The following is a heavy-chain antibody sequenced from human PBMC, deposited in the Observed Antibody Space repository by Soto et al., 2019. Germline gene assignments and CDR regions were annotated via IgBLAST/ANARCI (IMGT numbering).Heavy chain of an antibody. Sequence: QVQLVESGGGVVQPGRSLRLSCEASGFTSSSYVMQWVRQAPGKGQEWVAVISYDGSNKHYADSVKGRFTISRDNSKNTLYLEMNRLRGEDTAVYSCARGDPYYGMDVWGQGTTVTVSS. CDR2: ISYDGSNK. CDR3: ARGDPYYGMDV. V-gene: IGHV3-30*03. J-gene: IGHJ6*02. CDR1: GFTSSSYV.